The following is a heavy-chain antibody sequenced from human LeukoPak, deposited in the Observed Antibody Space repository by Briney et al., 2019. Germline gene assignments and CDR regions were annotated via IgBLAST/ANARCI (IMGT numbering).Heavy chain of an antibody. V-gene: IGHV3-33*08. CDR1: GFTFSSYS. D-gene: IGHD6-13*01. CDR2: IWYDGSNK. J-gene: IGHJ4*02. Sequence: PGGSLRLSCAASGFTFSSYSMNWVRQAPGKGLEWVAVIWYDGSNKYYADSVKGRFTISRDNSKNTLYLQMNSLRAEDTAVYYCARVVAAAGTYPFDYWGQGTLVTVSS. CDR3: ARVVAAAGTYPFDY.